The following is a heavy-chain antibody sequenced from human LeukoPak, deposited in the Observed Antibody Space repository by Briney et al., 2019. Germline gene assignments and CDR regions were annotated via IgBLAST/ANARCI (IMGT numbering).Heavy chain of an antibody. D-gene: IGHD6-19*01. CDR2: INPSGGST. V-gene: IGHV1-46*01. CDR3: AREEVEAGYSSGTFDY. J-gene: IGHJ4*02. CDR1: GYTFTSYH. Sequence: ASVKVSCKASGYTFTSYHMHWVRQAPGQGLEWMGIINPSGGSTSYAQKFQGRVTMTRDTSTSTVYMELSSLRSEDTAVYYCAREEVEAGYSSGTFDYWGQGTLVTVSS.